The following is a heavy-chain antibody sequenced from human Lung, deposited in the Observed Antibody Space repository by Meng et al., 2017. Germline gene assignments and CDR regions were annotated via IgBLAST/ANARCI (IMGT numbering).Heavy chain of an antibody. CDR2: ISHSGST. CDR3: ARETLRELGLFHY. CDR1: GDSITRTQW. D-gene: IGHD1-7*01. Sequence: QLHLQESGPSLVQPSGTLSLACAVSGDSITRTQWWSWLRQTPGKGLEWIGEISHSGSTVYRPSLQGRVSISLDKSNNEFSLKLTSVTAADTAVYYCARETLRELGLFHYWGQGILVTVSS. V-gene: IGHV4-4*02. J-gene: IGHJ4*02.